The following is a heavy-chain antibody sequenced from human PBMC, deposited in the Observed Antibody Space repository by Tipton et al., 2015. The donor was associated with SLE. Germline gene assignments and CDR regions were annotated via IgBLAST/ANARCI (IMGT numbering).Heavy chain of an antibody. CDR2: IYYSGST. Sequence: TLSLTCTVSGGSISSHYWSWIRQPPGKGLEWIGYIYYSGSTNYNPSLKSRVTISVDTSKNQFSLKLSSVTAADTAVYYCARARGSYQGYWYVDLWGRGTLVTASS. CDR1: GGSISSHY. D-gene: IGHD1-26*01. CDR3: ARARGSYQGYWYVDL. V-gene: IGHV4-59*11. J-gene: IGHJ2*01.